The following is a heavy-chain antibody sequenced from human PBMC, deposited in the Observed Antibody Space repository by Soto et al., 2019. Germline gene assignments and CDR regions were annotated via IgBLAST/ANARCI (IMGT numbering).Heavy chain of an antibody. CDR3: ARERYSSSGWFDP. V-gene: IGHV6-1*01. CDR1: GDSVSSYSAA. Sequence: QTLSLTCAISGDSVSSYSAAWNWIRQSPSGGLEWLGRTYYRSRFFSDYAESVKSRIIINPDTSKNQFSLQLKSVTPEDTAVYYCARERYSSSGWFDPWGQGTPVTVSS. CDR2: TYYRSRFFS. J-gene: IGHJ5*02. D-gene: IGHD6-6*01.